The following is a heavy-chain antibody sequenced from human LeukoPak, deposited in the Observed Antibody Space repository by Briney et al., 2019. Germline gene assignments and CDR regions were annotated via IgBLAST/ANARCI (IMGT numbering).Heavy chain of an antibody. CDR2: ISGSGGST. J-gene: IGHJ3*02. V-gene: IGHV3-23*01. Sequence: GGSLRLSCAASGFTFSSYAMSWVRQAPGKGLEWVSAISGSGGSTYYADSVKGRFTISGDNSKNTLYLQMNSLRAEDTAVYYCAKTRGSEVSAFDIWGQGTMVTVSS. CDR3: AKTRGSEVSAFDI. D-gene: IGHD6-25*01. CDR1: GFTFSSYA.